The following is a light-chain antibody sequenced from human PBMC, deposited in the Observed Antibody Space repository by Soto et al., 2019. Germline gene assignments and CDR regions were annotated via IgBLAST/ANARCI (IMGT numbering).Light chain of an antibody. CDR3: QKDGSAPLT. Sequence: DIQMTQSPSSLSASVRDRVTITCRASQGIINYLAWYQQKPGKVPQLLIYAASTLQSGVPSRFSGSGSGTDFTITISSLQPEDVATYCRQKDGSAPLTFGQGTKVEIK. J-gene: IGKJ1*01. V-gene: IGKV1-27*01. CDR1: QGIINY. CDR2: AAS.